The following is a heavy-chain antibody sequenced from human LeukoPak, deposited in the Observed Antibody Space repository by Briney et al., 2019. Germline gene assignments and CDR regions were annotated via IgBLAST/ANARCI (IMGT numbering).Heavy chain of an antibody. V-gene: IGHV1-69*05. D-gene: IGHD2-2*03. CDR3: ARGSSPGMDKYYFDY. CDR2: IIPIFGTA. CDR1: GGTFSSYA. Sequence: ASVKVSCKASGGTFSSYAIIWVRQAPGQGLEWMGGIIPIFGTANYAQKFQGRVTITTDESTSTAYMELSSLRSEDTAVYYCARGSSPGMDKYYFDYWGQGTLVTVSS. J-gene: IGHJ4*02.